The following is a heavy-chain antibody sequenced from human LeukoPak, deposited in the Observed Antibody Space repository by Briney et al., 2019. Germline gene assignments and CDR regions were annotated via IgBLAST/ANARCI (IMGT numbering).Heavy chain of an antibody. D-gene: IGHD2-21*02. CDR3: ARWGPVETAIFDY. Sequence: PGRSLRLSCAASGFTFSNYGMQWVRQAPGKGLEGVAVIWPDGSKTYYADPVKGRFNITRDNSKNSLYLQMNSLRVEDMAVYYCARWGPVETAIFDYWGQGTLVTVSS. CDR2: IWPDGSKT. V-gene: IGHV3-33*01. J-gene: IGHJ4*02. CDR1: GFTFSNYG.